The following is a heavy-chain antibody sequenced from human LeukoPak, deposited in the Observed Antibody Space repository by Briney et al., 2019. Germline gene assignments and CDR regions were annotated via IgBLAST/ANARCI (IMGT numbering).Heavy chain of an antibody. CDR3: ARGFGLLWFGELLSSPPFDY. CDR1: GGSFSGYY. CDR2: INHSGST. D-gene: IGHD3-10*01. V-gene: IGHV4-34*01. Sequence: SETLSLTCAVHGGSFSGYYWSWIRQPPGKGLEWIGEINHSGSTNYNPSLKSRVTISVDTSKNQFSLKLSSVTAADTAVYYCARGFGLLWFGELLSSPPFDYWGQGTLVTVSS. J-gene: IGHJ4*02.